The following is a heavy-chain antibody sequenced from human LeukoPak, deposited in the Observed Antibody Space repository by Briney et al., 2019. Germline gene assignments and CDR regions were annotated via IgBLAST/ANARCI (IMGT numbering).Heavy chain of an antibody. CDR2: IWHDGSKQ. V-gene: IGHV3-33*01. CDR3: AREDSSGWFSAY. Sequence: GRSLRLSCAASGFTFSGHGMHWIRQVPGKGLEWVAVIWHDGSKQLYADSVKGRFSISRDDSTSTLYLQMNSLRAEDTAVYYCAREDSSGWFSAYWGQGTLVTVSS. CDR1: GFTFSGHG. J-gene: IGHJ4*02. D-gene: IGHD6-19*01.